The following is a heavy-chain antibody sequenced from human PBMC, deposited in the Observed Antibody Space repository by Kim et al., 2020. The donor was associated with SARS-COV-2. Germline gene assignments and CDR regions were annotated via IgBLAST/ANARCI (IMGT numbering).Heavy chain of an antibody. D-gene: IGHD1-26*01. J-gene: IGHJ3*02. Sequence: NSVKGRFTISRDNAKNTLYLQMGSLRAVDMAVYYCARDLRYSGSYGAFDIWGQGTMVTVSS. V-gene: IGHV3-64*01. CDR3: ARDLRYSGSYGAFDI.